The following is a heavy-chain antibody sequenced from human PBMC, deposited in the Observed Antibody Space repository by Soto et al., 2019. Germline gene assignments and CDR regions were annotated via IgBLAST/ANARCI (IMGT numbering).Heavy chain of an antibody. J-gene: IGHJ4*02. CDR1: GFTVSSNY. D-gene: IGHD1-26*01. V-gene: IGHV3-53*02. CDR3: ARSQYSGSYRY. CDR2: IYSGGST. Sequence: EVQLVETGGGLIQPGGSLRLSCAASGFTVSSNYMSWVRQAPGKGLEWVSVIYSGGSTYYADSVKGRFTISRDNSKNTLYLQMNSLSAEDTAVYYCARSQYSGSYRYWGQGTLVTVSS.